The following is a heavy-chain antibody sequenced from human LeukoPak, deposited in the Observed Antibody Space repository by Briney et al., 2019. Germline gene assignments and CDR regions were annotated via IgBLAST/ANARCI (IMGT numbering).Heavy chain of an antibody. V-gene: IGHV3-23*01. CDR3: AKAPVTSCRGVFCYPFGY. D-gene: IGHD2-15*01. Sequence: SGGSLRLSYATSGFSFSSYAMSWVRQAPGKGLEWVSAMSSSDDGRYYAASVRGRFTISRDTSRSTLYLQMNSLRAEDAAVYYCAKAPVTSCRGVFCYPFGYWGQGTLVTVSS. CDR1: GFSFSSYA. CDR2: MSSSDDGR. J-gene: IGHJ4*02.